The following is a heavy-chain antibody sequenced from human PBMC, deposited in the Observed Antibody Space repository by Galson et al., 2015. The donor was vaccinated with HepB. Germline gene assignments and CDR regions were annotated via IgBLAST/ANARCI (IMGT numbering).Heavy chain of an antibody. CDR1: GFTFSSYA. J-gene: IGHJ3*02. CDR2: ISGSGGST. Sequence: SLRLSCAASGFTFSSYAMSWVRQAPGKGLEWVSAISGSGGSTYYADSVKGRFTISRDNSKNTLYLQMNSLRAEDTAVYYCAKDLTYYYDSSGYYYESLGFGAFDIWGQGTMVTVSS. D-gene: IGHD3-22*01. CDR3: AKDLTYYYDSSGYYYESLGFGAFDI. V-gene: IGHV3-23*01.